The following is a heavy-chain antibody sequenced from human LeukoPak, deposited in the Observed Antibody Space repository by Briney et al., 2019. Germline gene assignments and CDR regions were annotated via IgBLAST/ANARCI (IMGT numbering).Heavy chain of an antibody. V-gene: IGHV5-51*01. D-gene: IGHD3-22*01. J-gene: IGHJ6*02. CDR3: ATNPTYYYDSSGPYYGMDV. CDR1: GYSFTSYW. CDR2: IYPGDSDT. Sequence: GESLKISCKGSGYSFTSYWIGWVRQMPGKGLEWMGIIYPGDSDTRYSPSFQGQVTISADKSISTAYLQWSSLKASDTAMYYCATNPTYYYDSSGPYYGMDVWGQGTTVTVSS.